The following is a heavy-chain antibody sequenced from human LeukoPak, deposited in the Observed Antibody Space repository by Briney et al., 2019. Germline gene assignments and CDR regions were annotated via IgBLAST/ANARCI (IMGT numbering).Heavy chain of an antibody. V-gene: IGHV3-9*01. J-gene: IGHJ3*02. CDR1: GFTFDDYG. Sequence: GGSLRLSCAASGFTFDDYGMHWVRHGPGRGLEWVSGISWNSGSIGYADSVKGRFTISRDNAKNSLDLQMNSLRAEDTALYFCAKDMSPSDSSGYWGFAFDIWGQGTMVTVSS. CDR3: AKDMSPSDSSGYWGFAFDI. CDR2: ISWNSGSI. D-gene: IGHD3-22*01.